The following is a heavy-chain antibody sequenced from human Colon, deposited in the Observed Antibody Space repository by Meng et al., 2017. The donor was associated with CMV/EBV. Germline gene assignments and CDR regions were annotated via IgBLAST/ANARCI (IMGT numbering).Heavy chain of an antibody. D-gene: IGHD3-10*01. CDR2: IIPMFGTT. CDR1: GGSFTSFA. J-gene: IGHJ4*02. V-gene: IGHV1-69*13. Sequence: QVQLVQSGAEVKKPGASVKGSCKASGGSFTSFAIRWVRQAPGQGLEWMGGIIPMFGTTNYVQKFQGRLTITADKSTTTAYMELSSLTSEDTAVYYCARDVADVQGVFSPGYWGQGTLVTVSS. CDR3: ARDVADVQGVFSPGY.